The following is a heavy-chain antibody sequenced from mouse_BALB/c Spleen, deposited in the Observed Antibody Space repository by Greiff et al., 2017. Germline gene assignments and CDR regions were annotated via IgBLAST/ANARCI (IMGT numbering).Heavy chain of an antibody. Sequence: VQLQQSGAELVKPGASVKLSCTASGFNIKDTYMHWVKQRPEQGLEWIGRIDPANGNTKYDPKFQGKATITADTSSNTAYLQLSSLTSEDTAVYYCAREGDYRYSFDYWGQGTTLTVSS. CDR2: IDPANGNT. D-gene: IGHD2-14*01. J-gene: IGHJ2*01. CDR1: GFNIKDTY. CDR3: AREGDYRYSFDY. V-gene: IGHV14-3*02.